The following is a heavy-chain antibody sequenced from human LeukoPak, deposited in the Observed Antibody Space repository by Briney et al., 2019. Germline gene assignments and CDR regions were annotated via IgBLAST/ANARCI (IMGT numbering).Heavy chain of an antibody. CDR3: ARDGPRGIVGARGAFDI. CDR2: ISAYNGNT. D-gene: IGHD1-26*01. V-gene: IGHV1-18*01. J-gene: IGHJ3*02. Sequence: ASVKVSCKASGYTFTSYGISWVRQAPGQGLEWMGWISAYNGNTNYAQKLQGRVTMTTDTSTSTAYMELRSLRSDDTAVYYRARDGPRGIVGARGAFDIWGQGTMVTVSS. CDR1: GYTFTSYG.